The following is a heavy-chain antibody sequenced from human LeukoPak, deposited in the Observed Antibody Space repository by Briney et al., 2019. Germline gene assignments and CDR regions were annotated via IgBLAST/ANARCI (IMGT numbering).Heavy chain of an antibody. CDR2: IKPDGSAQ. J-gene: IGHJ3*01. CDR1: GFTFSNSW. Sequence: GGSLRLSCAASGFTFSNSWMSWVRQAPGKGLEWVATIKPDGSAQYYVDSVKGRFTISRDNAKNSLYLQMNSLRVEDTAVYYCARDPNGDYVGAFDFWGQGTMVTVSS. D-gene: IGHD4-17*01. CDR3: ARDPNGDYVGAFDF. V-gene: IGHV3-7*03.